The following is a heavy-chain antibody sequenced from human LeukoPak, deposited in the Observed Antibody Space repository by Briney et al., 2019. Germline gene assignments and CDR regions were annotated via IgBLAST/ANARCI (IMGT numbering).Heavy chain of an antibody. CDR2: IKQDGSEK. CDR1: GFTFSSYW. Sequence: GGSLRLSCAASGFTFSSYWMCWVRQAPGKGLEWVANIKQDGSEKYYVDSVKGRFTISRDNAKNSLYLQMNSLRAEDTAVYYCARREVFRYYYYMDVWGKGTTVTVSS. J-gene: IGHJ6*03. D-gene: IGHD3-10*02. CDR3: ARREVFRYYYYMDV. V-gene: IGHV3-7*01.